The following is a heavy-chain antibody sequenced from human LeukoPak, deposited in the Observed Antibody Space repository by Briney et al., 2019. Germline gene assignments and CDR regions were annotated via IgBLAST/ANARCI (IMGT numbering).Heavy chain of an antibody. CDR1: GGSISSHY. CDR2: IYYTGST. Sequence: SETLSLTCTVSGGSISSHYWSWVRLPPGKGLEWIGYIYYTGSTKYNPSLKSQVTISVDTSKNQFSLKLSSVTTGDTALYYCARQGGYGDSTHLDYWGRGTLVTVSS. V-gene: IGHV4-59*11. D-gene: IGHD4-17*01. CDR3: ARQGGYGDSTHLDY. J-gene: IGHJ4*02.